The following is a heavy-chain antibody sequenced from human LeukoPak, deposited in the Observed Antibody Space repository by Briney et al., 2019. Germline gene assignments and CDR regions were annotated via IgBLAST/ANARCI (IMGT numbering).Heavy chain of an antibody. Sequence: SSETLSLTCAVYGGSFSGYYWSWIRQSPGKGLEWIGEINHSEATDYNPSFKSRVTISVDTSKNQFSLKLSSVTTADTAVYYCAREAQYCSGGSCYGGYFQHWGQGTLVTVSS. J-gene: IGHJ1*01. V-gene: IGHV4-34*01. D-gene: IGHD2-15*01. CDR1: GGSFSGYY. CDR3: AREAQYCSGGSCYGGYFQH. CDR2: INHSEAT.